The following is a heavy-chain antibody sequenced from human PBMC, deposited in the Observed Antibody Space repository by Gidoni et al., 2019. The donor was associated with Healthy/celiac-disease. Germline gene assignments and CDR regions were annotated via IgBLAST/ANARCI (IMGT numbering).Heavy chain of an antibody. CDR3: ARPYYYDSSGSRGYFDY. CDR2: ISSSGSTI. J-gene: IGHJ4*02. D-gene: IGHD3-22*01. Sequence: EVQLVESGVGLVQPGGSLRHSCAASGFTFISYELNWVRQAPGKGLEWVSYISSSGSTIYYADSGKGRFIISRDNAKNSLYRQMNSLRAEDTAVYYCARPYYYDSSGSRGYFDYWGQGTLVTVSS. V-gene: IGHV3-48*03. CDR1: GFTFISYE.